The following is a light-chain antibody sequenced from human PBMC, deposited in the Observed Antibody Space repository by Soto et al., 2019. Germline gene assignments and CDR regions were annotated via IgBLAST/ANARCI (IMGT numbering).Light chain of an antibody. CDR1: SSDIGGYNY. V-gene: IGLV2-14*01. J-gene: IGLJ1*01. Sequence: QSVLTQPASVSGSPGQSITISCTGTSSDIGGYNYVSWYQHHPGKVPKLMIYEVSNRPSGVSNRCSGSKSGNTASLTISGLQAEDEADYYCSSFTTLSTLVFGTGTKVTVL. CDR3: SSFTTLSTLV. CDR2: EVS.